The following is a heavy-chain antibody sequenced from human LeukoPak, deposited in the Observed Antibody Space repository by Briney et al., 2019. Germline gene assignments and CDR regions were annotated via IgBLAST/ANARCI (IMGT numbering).Heavy chain of an antibody. CDR1: GYRFSTYW. J-gene: IGHJ4*02. D-gene: IGHD3-3*01. CDR2: IYPDDSDT. Sequence: GESLKISCKGSGYRFSTYWIGWVRQMPGKGLEWMGIIYPDDSDTRYSPSFQGQVTISVDKSISTAYLQWNSLKASDSAMYYCARSSKSAFDYWGQGTLVSVSS. V-gene: IGHV5-51*01. CDR3: ARSSKSAFDY.